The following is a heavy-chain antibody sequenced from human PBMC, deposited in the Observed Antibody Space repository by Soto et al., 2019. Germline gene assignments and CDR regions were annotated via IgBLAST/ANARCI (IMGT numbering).Heavy chain of an antibody. V-gene: IGHV1-18*01. CDR2: TSAYNGDT. J-gene: IGHJ5*02. Sequence: QVQLVQSGAEVKKPGASVKVSCRASGYTFTNYGVTWVRQAPGQGLEWMGWTSAYNGDTNYAQNLQGRVTMTTDTSTTTVYMELMSLRSDDTAVYYCARGVVGVMVRGVANWFDPWGQGTLVTVSS. CDR1: GYTFTNYG. D-gene: IGHD3-10*01. CDR3: ARGVVGVMVRGVANWFDP.